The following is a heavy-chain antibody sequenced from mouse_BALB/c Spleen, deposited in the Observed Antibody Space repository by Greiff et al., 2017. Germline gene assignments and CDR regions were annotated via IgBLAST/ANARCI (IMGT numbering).Heavy chain of an antibody. D-gene: IGHD1-1*01. J-gene: IGHJ2*01. CDR2: ISYSGST. V-gene: IGHV3-2*02. CDR1: GYSITSDYA. Sequence: EVQLVESGPGLVKPSQSLSLTCTVTGYSITSDYAWNWIRQFPGNKLEWMGYISYSGSTSYNPSLKSRISITRDTSKNQFFLQLNSVTTEDTATYYCARRTTVVAYYFDYWGQGTTLTVSS. CDR3: ARRTTVVAYYFDY.